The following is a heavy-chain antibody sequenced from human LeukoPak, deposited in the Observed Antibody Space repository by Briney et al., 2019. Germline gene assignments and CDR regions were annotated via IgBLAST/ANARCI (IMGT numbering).Heavy chain of an antibody. V-gene: IGHV3-33*06. J-gene: IGHJ5*02. CDR3: AKDPHSSGWFNWFDP. CDR2: IWYDGSNK. Sequence: PGRSLRLSCAGSGFTFSSYGMHWVRQAPGKGLEWVAVIWYDGSNKYYADSVKGRFTISRDNSKNTLYLQMNSLRAEDTAVYYCAKDPHSSGWFNWFDPWGQGTLVTVSS. D-gene: IGHD6-19*01. CDR1: GFTFSSYG.